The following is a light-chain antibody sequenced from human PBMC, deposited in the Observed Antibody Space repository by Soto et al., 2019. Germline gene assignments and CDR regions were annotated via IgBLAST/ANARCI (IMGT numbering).Light chain of an antibody. CDR2: AAS. CDR3: QQSYNTPRRM. CDR1: QSISSY. Sequence: DIQMTESPSSLSASVGDRVTITCRASQSISSYLNWYQPKPGKVPKLLIYAASSLQSGVPSRFSGSGSGTDFTLTIRSLQPEDFATYYCQQSYNTPRRMLGHGIKVDIK. V-gene: IGKV1-39*01. J-gene: IGKJ1*01.